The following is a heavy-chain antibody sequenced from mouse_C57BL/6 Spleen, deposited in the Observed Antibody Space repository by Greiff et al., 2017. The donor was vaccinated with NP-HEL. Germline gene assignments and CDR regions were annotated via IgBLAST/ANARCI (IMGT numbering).Heavy chain of an antibody. CDR1: GYTFTSYW. J-gene: IGHJ1*03. D-gene: IGHD5-5*01. Sequence: QVQLQQPGAELVRPGTSVTLSCKASGYTFTSYWMHWVKQRPGQGLEWIGVIDPSDSYTNYNQKFKGKATLTVDTSSSTAYMQLSSLTSEDSAVYYCARSTLKYFDVWGTGTTVTVSS. CDR2: IDPSDSYT. V-gene: IGHV1-59*01. CDR3: ARSTLKYFDV.